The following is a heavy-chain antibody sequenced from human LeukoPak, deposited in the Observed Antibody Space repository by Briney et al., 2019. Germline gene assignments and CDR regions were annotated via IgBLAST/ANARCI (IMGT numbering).Heavy chain of an antibody. D-gene: IGHD5-12*01. CDR3: ARKEWLRFGWFDP. Sequence: PSETLSLTCTVPGGSIRSYYWSWIRQPPGKGLEWIGYIYYSGSTNYNPSLKSRVTISVDTSKTQFSLKLSSVTAADTAVYYCARKEWLRFGWFDPWGQGTLVTVSS. CDR2: IYYSGST. V-gene: IGHV4-59*08. CDR1: GGSIRSYY. J-gene: IGHJ5*02.